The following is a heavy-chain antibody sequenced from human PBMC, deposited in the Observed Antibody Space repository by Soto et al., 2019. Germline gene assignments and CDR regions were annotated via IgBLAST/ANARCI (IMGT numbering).Heavy chain of an antibody. V-gene: IGHV1-24*01. Sequence: GASVKVSCKVSGYTLTELSMHWVRQAPGKGLEWMGGFDPEDGETIYAQKFQGRVTMTEDTSTDTAYMELSSLRSEDTAVYYCARFNRVVPAARHPSCYYYYYGMDVWGQGTTVTVSS. CDR3: ARFNRVVPAARHPSCYYYYYGMDV. J-gene: IGHJ6*02. CDR1: GYTLTELS. CDR2: FDPEDGET. D-gene: IGHD2-2*01.